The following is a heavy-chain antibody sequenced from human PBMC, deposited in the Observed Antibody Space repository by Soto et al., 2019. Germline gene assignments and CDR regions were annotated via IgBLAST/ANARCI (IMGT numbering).Heavy chain of an antibody. D-gene: IGHD2-15*01. Sequence: PSETLSLTCTVSGGSISSSSYCWGWLRKPPGKGLEWIGSIYYSGSTYYNPSLKSRVTISVDTSKNQFSLKLSSVTAADTAVYYCASSPNIVVVVAATPDYYYYMDVWGKGTTVTVSS. J-gene: IGHJ6*03. CDR1: GGSISSSSYC. CDR2: IYYSGST. CDR3: ASSPNIVVVVAATPDYYYYMDV. V-gene: IGHV4-39*01.